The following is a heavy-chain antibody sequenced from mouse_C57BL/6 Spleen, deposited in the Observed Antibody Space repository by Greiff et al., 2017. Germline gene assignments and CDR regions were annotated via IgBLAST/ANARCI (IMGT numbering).Heavy chain of an antibody. D-gene: IGHD2-3*01. CDR2: INPSTGGT. V-gene: IGHV1-42*01. CDR3: ARSDGYSSY. CDR1: GYSFTGYY. J-gene: IGHJ3*01. Sequence: VQLQQSGPELVKPGASVKISCKASGYSFTGYYMNWVKQSPEKSLEWIGEINPSTGGTTYNQKFKAKATLTVDKSSSTAYMQLKSLTSEDSAVYYCARSDGYSSYWGQGTLVTVSA.